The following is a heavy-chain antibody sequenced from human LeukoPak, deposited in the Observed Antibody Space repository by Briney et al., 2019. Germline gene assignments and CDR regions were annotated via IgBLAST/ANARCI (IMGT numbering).Heavy chain of an antibody. CDR3: SRVNEGGFDP. CDR2: IKTKTAGGTA. Sequence: GGSLRLSCAASGFTFSNAWMTWVRQAPGKGLEWVGRIKTKTAGGTADYAAPVKGRFTISRYGSKNTLFLQMNSLKIDDTAVYYCSRVNEGGFDPWGQGTLVTVSS. D-gene: IGHD1-1*01. J-gene: IGHJ5*02. CDR1: GFTFSNAW. V-gene: IGHV3-15*01.